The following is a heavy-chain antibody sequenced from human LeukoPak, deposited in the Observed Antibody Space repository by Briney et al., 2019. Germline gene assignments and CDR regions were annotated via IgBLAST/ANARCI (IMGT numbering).Heavy chain of an antibody. Sequence: GGSLRLSCAASGFTFSNYGMHWVRQAPGKGLEWVAVISFDGSDKYYAEAVKGRFTISRDNSENTVYLQMNSLRAEDTAVYYCARDLDSSGYYYAYWGQGSLVTVSS. J-gene: IGHJ4*02. CDR1: GFTFSNYG. CDR3: ARDLDSSGYYYAY. D-gene: IGHD3-22*01. CDR2: ISFDGSDK. V-gene: IGHV3-30*19.